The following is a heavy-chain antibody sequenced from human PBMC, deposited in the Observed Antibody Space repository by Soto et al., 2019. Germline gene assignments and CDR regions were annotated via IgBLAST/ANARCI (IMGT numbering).Heavy chain of an antibody. CDR1: GGSISSSSYY. V-gene: IGHV4-39*01. CDR3: ARQGYSSGFDY. D-gene: IGHD6-19*01. Sequence: QLQLQESGPGLVKPSETLSLTCTVSGGSISSSSYYWGWIRQPPGKGLEWIGSIYYSGSTYYNPSLKSRVTISVDTSKNQFSLKLSSVTAADTAVYYCARQGYSSGFDYWGQGTLVTVSS. J-gene: IGHJ4*02. CDR2: IYYSGST.